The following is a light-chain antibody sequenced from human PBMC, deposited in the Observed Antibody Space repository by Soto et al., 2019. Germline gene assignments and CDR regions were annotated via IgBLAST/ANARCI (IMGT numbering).Light chain of an antibody. J-gene: IGLJ1*01. CDR3: SSFTSSSTYV. V-gene: IGLV2-14*03. CDR2: DVT. CDR1: SSDVGAYKF. Sequence: QSVLTQPASVSGSPVQSITISCTGTSSDVGAYKFVSWYQHHPGKAPKLIIYDVTTRPSGVSNRFSGSKSGDTASLTISGLQSEDEADYYCSSFTSSSTYVFGTGTQLTVL.